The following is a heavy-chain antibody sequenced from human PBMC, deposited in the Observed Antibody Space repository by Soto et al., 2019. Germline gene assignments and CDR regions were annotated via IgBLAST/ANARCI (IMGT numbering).Heavy chain of an antibody. V-gene: IGHV1-69*02. D-gene: IGHD3-10*01. CDR2: VNPIVSMS. Sequence: QVQLVQSGAEVKRPGSSGKVSCKVSGDTFKFYSINWVRQAPGLGLEWMGRVNPIVSMSNYAQKFQGRVTMTADKSTSTAYMELSSLRSEDTAIYYCASSYGSGYPAFDYWGQGALVTVSS. J-gene: IGHJ4*02. CDR1: GDTFKFYS. CDR3: ASSYGSGYPAFDY.